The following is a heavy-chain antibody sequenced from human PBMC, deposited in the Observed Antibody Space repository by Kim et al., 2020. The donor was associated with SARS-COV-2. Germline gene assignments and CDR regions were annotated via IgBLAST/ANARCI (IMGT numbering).Heavy chain of an antibody. CDR1: GYTLSNYG. Sequence: ASVKVSCKASGYTLSNYGITWVRQAPGQGLEWMGWTSAYNGNTDYAQKFQGRVTLTTDTSTSTAYMELGGLTSDDTAVYYCARGPYSSLYFYFYMDVWGKGTTVTVSS. D-gene: IGHD6-13*01. J-gene: IGHJ6*03. V-gene: IGHV1-18*01. CDR3: ARGPYSSLYFYFYMDV. CDR2: TSAYNGNT.